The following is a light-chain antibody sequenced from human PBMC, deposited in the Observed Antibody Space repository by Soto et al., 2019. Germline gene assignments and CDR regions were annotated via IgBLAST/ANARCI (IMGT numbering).Light chain of an antibody. Sequence: EIVLTQSPGTLSLSPGERATLSCRASQSVSSSYLAWYQQKPGQAPRLLIYGASSRATGIPDRFSGSGSGTDFNLNISRLEPEDFAVYYCQHYGSSPRTFGQGTKVEIK. CDR1: QSVSSSY. V-gene: IGKV3-20*01. CDR2: GAS. J-gene: IGKJ1*01. CDR3: QHYGSSPRT.